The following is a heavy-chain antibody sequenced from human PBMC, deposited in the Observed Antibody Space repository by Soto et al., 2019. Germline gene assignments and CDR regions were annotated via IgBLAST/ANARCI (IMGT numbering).Heavy chain of an antibody. D-gene: IGHD3-3*01. V-gene: IGHV3-23*01. Sequence: GGSLRLSCAASGFTFSSYAMSWVRQAPGKGLEWVSAISGSGGSTYYADSVKGRFTISRDNSKNTLYLQMNSLRAEDTAVYYCAKAGTNYDFWSYYYYGMDVWGQGTTVTV. CDR3: AKAGTNYDFWSYYYYGMDV. CDR1: GFTFSSYA. J-gene: IGHJ6*02. CDR2: ISGSGGST.